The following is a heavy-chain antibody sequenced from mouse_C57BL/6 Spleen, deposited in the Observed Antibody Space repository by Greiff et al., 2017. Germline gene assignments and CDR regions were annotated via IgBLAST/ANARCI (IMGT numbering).Heavy chain of an antibody. J-gene: IGHJ3*01. V-gene: IGHV1-81*01. D-gene: IGHD3-2*02. CDR3: ARSRSKTAQATDWFAY. CDR1: GYTFTSYG. Sequence: QVQLQQSGAELARPGASVKLSCKASGYTFTSYGISWVKQRTGQGLEWIGEIYPRSGNTYYNEKFKGKATLTADKSSSTAYMELRSLTSEDSAVXFCARSRSKTAQATDWFAYWGQGTLVTVSA. CDR2: IYPRSGNT.